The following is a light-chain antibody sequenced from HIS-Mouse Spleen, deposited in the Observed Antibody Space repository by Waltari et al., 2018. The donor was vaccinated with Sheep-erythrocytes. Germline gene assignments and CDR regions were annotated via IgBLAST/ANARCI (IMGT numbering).Light chain of an antibody. Sequence: QSALTQPPSASGSPGQSVTISCTGTSSDVGGYNYVSWYQQHPGKAPKLMIYEVSKGPSGVPVRFSGSKSGNTGSLTVSGLQAEDEADYYCSSYAGSNNYVFGTGTKVTVL. CDR2: EVS. CDR1: SSDVGGYNY. CDR3: SSYAGSNNYV. J-gene: IGLJ1*01. V-gene: IGLV2-8*01.